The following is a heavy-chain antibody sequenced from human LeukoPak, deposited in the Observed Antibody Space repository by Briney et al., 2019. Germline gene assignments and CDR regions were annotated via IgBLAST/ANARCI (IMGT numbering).Heavy chain of an antibody. CDR2: ISDSGVSA. D-gene: IGHD5-18*01. V-gene: IGHV3-23*01. CDR1: GFTFRSCA. CDR3: GKGDGSTYVTHFDF. J-gene: IGHJ4*02. Sequence: GGSLRLSCAASGFTFRSCAMHWVRQAPGKGLEWVSGISDSGVSAFYTHSVKGRFTISRDNSKNTLYLQMSSLRAEDTAVYYCGKGDGSTYVTHFDFWGQGTLVSVSS.